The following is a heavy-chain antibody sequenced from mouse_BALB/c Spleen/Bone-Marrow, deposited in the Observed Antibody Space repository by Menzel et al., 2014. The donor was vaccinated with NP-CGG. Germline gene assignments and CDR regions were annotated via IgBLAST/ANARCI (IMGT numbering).Heavy chain of an antibody. V-gene: IGHV14-3*02. J-gene: IGHJ3*01. D-gene: IGHD1-1*01. CDR1: GCNIKDTY. Sequence: EVQLQQSGAELVKPGASVKLSCTASGCNIKDTYMHWVKQRPEQGLEWIGRIDPANGNTKYDPKFQGKATITADTSSNTAYLQLSSLTSEDTAVYYCASYYYGSSSFAYWGQGTLVTVSA. CDR2: IDPANGNT. CDR3: ASYYYGSSSFAY.